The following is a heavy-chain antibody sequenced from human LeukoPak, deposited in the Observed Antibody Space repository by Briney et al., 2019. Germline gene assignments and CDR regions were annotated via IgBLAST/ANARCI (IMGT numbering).Heavy chain of an antibody. J-gene: IGHJ4*02. CDR3: ASSTAVASGKYYFDY. D-gene: IGHD6-19*01. CDR2: MFAGGTI. Sequence: PGGSLRLSCAASGFTVSTQYMSWVRQAPGKGLEWVSVMFAGGTIYYAESVKGRFTISRDNSKSTLYLQMDSLRAEDTAVYYCASSTAVASGKYYFDYWGQGTLVTVSS. V-gene: IGHV3-53*01. CDR1: GFTVSTQY.